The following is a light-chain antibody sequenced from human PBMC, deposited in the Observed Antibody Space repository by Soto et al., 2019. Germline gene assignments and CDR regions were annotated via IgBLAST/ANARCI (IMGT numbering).Light chain of an antibody. CDR1: QGIGDT. V-gene: IGKV3-15*01. J-gene: IGKJ4*01. CDR3: QRYNSPVLT. CDR2: DTS. Sequence: EVVMTQSPATLSVSPGEGATLSCRASQGIGDTLAWDRHKPGQTTRLLIYDTSTRTTGVPGRFSGSRSVTEFPLTISRLQSEYVAVYCCQRYNSPVLTFGGGPKVERK.